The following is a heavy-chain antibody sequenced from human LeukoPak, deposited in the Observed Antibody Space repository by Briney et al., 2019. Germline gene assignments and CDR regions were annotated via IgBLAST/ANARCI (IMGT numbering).Heavy chain of an antibody. J-gene: IGHJ4*02. CDR2: ITSSSTSM. D-gene: IGHD3-9*01. Sequence: GGSLRLSCAASGFTFTTYSMNWVRQAPGKGLEWVSSITSSSTSMYYADSVKGRFTISRDNAKNSLHLQMISLRAEDTAVYYCARTYYDILTGYNPYFDYWGQGTLVTVSS. V-gene: IGHV3-21*01. CDR3: ARTYYDILTGYNPYFDY. CDR1: GFTFTTYS.